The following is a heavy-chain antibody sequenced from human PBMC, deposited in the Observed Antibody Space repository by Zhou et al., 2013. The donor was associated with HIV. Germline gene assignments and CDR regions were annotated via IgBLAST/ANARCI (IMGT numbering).Heavy chain of an antibody. Sequence: VQLVQSGAEVKKPGASVKVSCRASGYTFTGYSMHWVRQAPGQGLEWMGWINPNNGGTDYAQKFQGRVTMTRDTSISTAYLEVRRLTSDDTAVYYCASHYGGDRYYYYGVDVWGQGTTVTVSS. CDR1: GYTFTGYS. J-gene: IGHJ6*02. CDR2: INPNNGGT. CDR3: ASHYGGDRYYYYGVDV. D-gene: IGHD4-17*01. V-gene: IGHV1-2*02.